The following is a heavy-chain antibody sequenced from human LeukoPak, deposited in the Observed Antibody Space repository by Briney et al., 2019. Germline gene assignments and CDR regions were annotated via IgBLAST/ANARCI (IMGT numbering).Heavy chain of an antibody. Sequence: TLSLTCTVSGGSISSSSYYWGWIRQPPGKGLEWIGSIYYSGSTYHNPSLKSRVTISVDTSKNQFSLKLSSVTAADTAVYYCARALSIQAIDYYYYMDVWGKGTTVTVSS. CDR2: IYYSGST. D-gene: IGHD2-21*01. CDR3: ARALSIQAIDYYYYMDV. CDR1: GGSISSSSYY. J-gene: IGHJ6*03. V-gene: IGHV4-39*07.